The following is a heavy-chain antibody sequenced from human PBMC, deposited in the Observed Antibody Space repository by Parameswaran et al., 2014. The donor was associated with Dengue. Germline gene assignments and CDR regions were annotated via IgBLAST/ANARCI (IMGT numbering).Heavy chain of an antibody. D-gene: IGHD5-12*01. CDR3: AKGFRGYDFRLGFDY. Sequence: PGKGLEWVSGISWNSGSIGYADSVKGRFTISRDNAKNSLYLQMNSLRAEDTALYYCAKGFRGYDFRLGFDYWGQGTLVTVSS. J-gene: IGHJ4*02. CDR2: ISWNSGSI. V-gene: IGHV3-9*01.